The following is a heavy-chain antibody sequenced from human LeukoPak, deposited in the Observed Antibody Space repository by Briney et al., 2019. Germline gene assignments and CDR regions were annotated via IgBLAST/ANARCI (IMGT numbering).Heavy chain of an antibody. V-gene: IGHV4-38-2*01. CDR2: ISHRGST. Sequence: SETLSLTCAVSGYSISSFYYWGWIRQPPGKGLEWIASISHRGSTYYNLSLNSRVTISVDTVKNQLSLKVNSVTAADTAVYYCARQLGGSYGEYYFDYWGQGTLVTVSS. CDR1: GYSISSFYY. CDR3: ARQLGGSYGEYYFDY. D-gene: IGHD1-26*01. J-gene: IGHJ4*02.